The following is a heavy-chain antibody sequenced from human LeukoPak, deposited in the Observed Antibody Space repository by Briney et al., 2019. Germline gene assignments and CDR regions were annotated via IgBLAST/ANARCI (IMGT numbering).Heavy chain of an antibody. CDR3: ARHPPGGHYHGSGSYLVFDP. V-gene: IGHV4-30-2*01. CDR2: IYHSGST. D-gene: IGHD3-10*01. J-gene: IGHJ5*02. Sequence: PSETLSLTCTVSGGSISSGGYYWSWIRQPPGKGLEWIGHIYHSGSTYYNPSLKSRVTISEDTSKNQFSLKLNSVTAADTAVYYCARHPPGGHYHGSGSYLVFDPWGQGTLVTVSS. CDR1: GGSISSGGYY.